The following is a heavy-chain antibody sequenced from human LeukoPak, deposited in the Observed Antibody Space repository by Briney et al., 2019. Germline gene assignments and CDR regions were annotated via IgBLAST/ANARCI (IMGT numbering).Heavy chain of an antibody. Sequence: PSETLSLTCTVSGGSISSGSYSWRGIRQPAGKGLDWIVRIHTSGSTKYNPSLNSRVTISLDTSENQFSLKLCSVTAADTAVYYCARGVLLVPAAARNWFDPWGQGTLVTVSS. CDR1: GGSISSGSYS. CDR2: IHTSGST. D-gene: IGHD2-2*01. V-gene: IGHV4-61*02. J-gene: IGHJ5*02. CDR3: ARGVLLVPAAARNWFDP.